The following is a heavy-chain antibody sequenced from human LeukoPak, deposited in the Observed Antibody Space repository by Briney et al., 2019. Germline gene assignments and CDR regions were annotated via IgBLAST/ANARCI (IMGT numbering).Heavy chain of an antibody. Sequence: PSETLSLTCAVSGYSISSRYYWGWIRQPPGKGLEWIGNIYHSGSTYYNPSLKSRLTISLDTSKNQFSLNLSSVTAADTAVYYCARAYSNAWYSYFHHWGRGTLVTVSS. V-gene: IGHV4-38-2*01. CDR2: IYHSGST. J-gene: IGHJ1*01. CDR1: GYSISSRYY. CDR3: ARAYSNAWYSYFHH. D-gene: IGHD6-19*01.